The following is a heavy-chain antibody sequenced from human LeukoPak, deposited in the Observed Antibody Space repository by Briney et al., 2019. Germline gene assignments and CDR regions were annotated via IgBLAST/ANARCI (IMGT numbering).Heavy chain of an antibody. J-gene: IGHJ6*03. CDR3: ASGGAARQTHNRRKSYYYYYMDV. D-gene: IGHD6-6*01. V-gene: IGHV4-34*01. CDR2: INHSGST. Sequence: SETLSLTCAVYGGSFSGYYWSWIRQPPGKGLEWIGKINHSGSTNYYPCLKSRVTLSGDTAKNQFPLKLSSVTAADTAVYYCASGGAARQTHNRRKSYYYYYMDVWGKGTTVTVSS. CDR1: GGSFSGYY.